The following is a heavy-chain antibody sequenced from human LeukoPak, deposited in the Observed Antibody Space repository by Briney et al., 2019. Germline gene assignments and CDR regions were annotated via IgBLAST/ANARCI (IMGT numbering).Heavy chain of an antibody. Sequence: TPSETLSLTCTVSGGSISSSGSYWGWIRQPPGKGLEWIGSIYYSGNTYNPSLKSRVTISVDTSKNQFSLNLTSVNAADTAVYYCARVMAARREDLNWFDPWGQGTLVTVSS. J-gene: IGHJ5*02. CDR3: ARVMAARREDLNWFDP. D-gene: IGHD6-6*01. CDR2: IYYSGNT. V-gene: IGHV4-39*07. CDR1: GGSISSSGSY.